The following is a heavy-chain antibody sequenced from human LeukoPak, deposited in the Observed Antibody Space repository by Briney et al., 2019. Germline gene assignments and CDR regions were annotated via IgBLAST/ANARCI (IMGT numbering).Heavy chain of an antibody. CDR3: AGDRVAAAGTRSFDAFDI. D-gene: IGHD6-13*01. CDR2: IYYSGST. Sequence: SETLSLTCTVSGGSISSYYWSWIRQPPGKGLEWIGYIYYSGSTNYNPSLKSRVTISVDTSKNQFSLKLSSVTAADTAVYYCAGDRVAAAGTRSFDAFDIWGQGTMVTVSS. J-gene: IGHJ3*02. V-gene: IGHV4-59*01. CDR1: GGSISSYY.